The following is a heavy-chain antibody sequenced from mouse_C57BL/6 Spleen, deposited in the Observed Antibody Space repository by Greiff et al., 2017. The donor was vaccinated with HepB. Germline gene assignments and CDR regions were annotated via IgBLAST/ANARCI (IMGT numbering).Heavy chain of an antibody. CDR2: IYPGNGDT. CDR1: GYTFTSYN. Sequence: QVQLKESGAELVRPGASVKMSCKASGYTFTSYNMHWVKQTPRQGLEWIGAIYPGNGDTSYNQKFKGKATLTVDKSSSTAYMQLSSLTSEDSAVYFCARAVYSNWDYAMDYWGQGTSVTVSS. J-gene: IGHJ4*01. V-gene: IGHV1-12*01. D-gene: IGHD2-5*01. CDR3: ARAVYSNWDYAMDY.